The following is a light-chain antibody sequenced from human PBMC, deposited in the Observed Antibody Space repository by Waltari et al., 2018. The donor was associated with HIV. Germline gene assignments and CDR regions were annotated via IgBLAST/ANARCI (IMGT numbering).Light chain of an antibody. Sequence: AIRMTQSPSSLSASSGDSVTISCRASQEIGTYLAWYQHKPGKVPELLMYSASTLQSGLTSRFNGSGSGTDFTLTIDCLQSEDFATYYCQQYYSYPQAFGQGTKLEIK. CDR3: QQYYSYPQA. J-gene: IGKJ2*01. V-gene: IGKV1-8*01. CDR2: SAS. CDR1: QEIGTY.